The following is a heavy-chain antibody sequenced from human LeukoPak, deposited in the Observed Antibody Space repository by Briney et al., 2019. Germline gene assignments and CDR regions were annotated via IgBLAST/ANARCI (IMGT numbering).Heavy chain of an antibody. Sequence: PSETLSLTCTVSGGSISSYYWSWIRQAPGKGLEWIGYIYHSGSTNYNPSLKSRVSISVDTSENQFSLKLSSVTAADTAVYYCARPYPEINDRSSWYLPSYYFDYWGQGTLVTVSS. D-gene: IGHD6-13*01. CDR3: ARPYPEINDRSSWYLPSYYFDY. CDR2: IYHSGST. CDR1: GGSISSYY. J-gene: IGHJ4*02. V-gene: IGHV4-59*01.